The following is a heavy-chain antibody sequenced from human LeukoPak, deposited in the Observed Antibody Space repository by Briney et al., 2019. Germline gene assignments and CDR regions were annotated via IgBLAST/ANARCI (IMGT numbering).Heavy chain of an antibody. CDR3: ARGYSSSSGHGMDV. V-gene: IGHV3-33*01. J-gene: IGHJ6*02. CDR1: GFTFSSYG. Sequence: GGSLRLSCAASGFTFSSYGMHWVRQAPGKGLEWVAVIWYDGSNKYYADSVKGRFTISRDNSKNTLYLQMNSLRAEDTAVYYCARGYSSSSGHGMDVWGQGTTVTVSS. D-gene: IGHD6-6*01. CDR2: IWYDGSNK.